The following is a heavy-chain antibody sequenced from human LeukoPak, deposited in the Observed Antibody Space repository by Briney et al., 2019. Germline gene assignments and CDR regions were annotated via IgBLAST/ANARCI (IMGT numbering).Heavy chain of an antibody. J-gene: IGHJ5*02. V-gene: IGHV4-59*01. Sequence: PSETLSLTCTVSGGSISSYYWSWIRQPPGKGLEWIGYIYYSGSTNHNPTLKSRVTISVDTSKNQFSLKLSSVTAADTAVYYCARASPMVRGVIALGFDPWGQGTLVTVSS. CDR1: GGSISSYY. CDR3: ARASPMVRGVIALGFDP. D-gene: IGHD3-10*01. CDR2: IYYSGST.